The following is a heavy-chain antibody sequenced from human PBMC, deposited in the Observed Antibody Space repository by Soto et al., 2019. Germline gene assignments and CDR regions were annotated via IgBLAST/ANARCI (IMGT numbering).Heavy chain of an antibody. J-gene: IGHJ5*02. Sequence: EVQLLESGGGLVQPGGSLRLSCAASGFTFSSYAMSWVRQAPGKGLEWVSAISGSGGSTYYAGSVKGRFTISRDNSKNTLYLQINSLRAEDTAIYYCAKDRYYGSGSYMTDNWFDPWGQGTLVTVSS. CDR1: GFTFSSYA. CDR2: ISGSGGST. CDR3: AKDRYYGSGSYMTDNWFDP. V-gene: IGHV3-23*01. D-gene: IGHD3-10*01.